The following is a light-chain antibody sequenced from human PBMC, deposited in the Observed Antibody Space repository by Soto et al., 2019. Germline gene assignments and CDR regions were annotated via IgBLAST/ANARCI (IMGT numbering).Light chain of an antibody. CDR2: GAS. CDR3: QQYGSSPPT. J-gene: IGKJ1*01. Sequence: EIVLTQSPGTLSLSPGERATLSCRASQSVSSSYLAWYQQEPGQAARLLIYGASSRATGIPDRFSGSGSGTDFTLTISRLEPEDFAVYYCQQYGSSPPTFGEGTKVDI. CDR1: QSVSSSY. V-gene: IGKV3-20*01.